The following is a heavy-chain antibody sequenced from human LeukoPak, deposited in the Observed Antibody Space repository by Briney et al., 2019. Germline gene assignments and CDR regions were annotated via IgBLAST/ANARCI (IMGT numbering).Heavy chain of an antibody. V-gene: IGHV1-8*01. D-gene: IGHD6-13*01. J-gene: IGHJ6*02. CDR1: GYTFTSYD. Sequence: ASVKVSCKASGYTFTSYDINWVRQATGQGLEWMGWMNPNSGNTGYAQKFQGRVTITRDTSASTAYMELSSLRSEDTAVYYCARDGSSSWSGDRYYYYGMDVWGQGTTVTVSS. CDR2: MNPNSGNT. CDR3: ARDGSSSWSGDRYYYYGMDV.